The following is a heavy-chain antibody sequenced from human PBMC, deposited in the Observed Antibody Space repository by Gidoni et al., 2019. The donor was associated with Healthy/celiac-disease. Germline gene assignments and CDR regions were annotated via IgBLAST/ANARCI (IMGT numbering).Heavy chain of an antibody. D-gene: IGHD4-4*01. V-gene: IGHV4-4*02. CDR3: ASRYSMVRYFDY. CDR2: IYHSGST. CDR1: GGSISSSNW. Sequence: QVQLQESGPGLVKPSGTLSLTCAVPGGSISSSNWWSWVRQPPGKGLEWIGEIYHSGSTNYNPSLKSRVTISEDKSKNQFSLKLSSVTAADTAVYYCASRYSMVRYFDYWGQGTLVTVSS. J-gene: IGHJ4*02.